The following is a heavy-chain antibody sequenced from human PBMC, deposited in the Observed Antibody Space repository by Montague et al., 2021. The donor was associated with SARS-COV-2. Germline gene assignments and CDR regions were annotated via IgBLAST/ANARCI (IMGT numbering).Heavy chain of an antibody. V-gene: IGHV4-59*01. CDR1: GGSIDSFY. CDR3: ARGGYYDNTGYYSGYYYNMDV. D-gene: IGHD3-22*01. J-gene: IGHJ6*02. CDR2: IFHSGRT. Sequence: SETLSLTCTVSGGSIDSFYWSWVRLPPGKGLEWIGCIFHSGRTYYNPSLKSRVSMSVDTSKNQVSLRLNSLTAADTAVYYCARGGYYDNTGYYSGYYYNMDVWGQGTPVTVSS.